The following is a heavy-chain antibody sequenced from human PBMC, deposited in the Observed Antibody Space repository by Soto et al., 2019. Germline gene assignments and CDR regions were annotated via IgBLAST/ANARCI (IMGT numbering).Heavy chain of an antibody. J-gene: IGHJ4*02. V-gene: IGHV3-23*01. CDR3: VKAVYLLDFDY. CDR1: GYIFTSYW. CDR2: IIYSGGNT. D-gene: IGHD1-20*01. Sequence: GESLKISCTGSGYIFTSYWIAWVRQMPGKGLEWMGIIYSGGNTYYADSVKGRFTISRDNSKNTVYLQMNSLRAEDTAVYYCVKAVYLLDFDYWGQGTLVTVSS.